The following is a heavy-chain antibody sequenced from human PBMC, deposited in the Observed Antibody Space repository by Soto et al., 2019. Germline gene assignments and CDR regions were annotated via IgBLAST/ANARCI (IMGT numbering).Heavy chain of an antibody. CDR3: ARRYGSCFDY. CDR2: VYHSGST. J-gene: IGHJ4*02. CDR1: GGSISTSNW. Sequence: SETLSLTCAVSGGSISTSNWWSWVRQPPGKGLEWIGEVYHSGSTNYNPSFKSRVAMSVDKSKNQFSLKLNSVTAADTALYYCARRYGSCFDYWGQGTLVTVSS. D-gene: IGHD5-18*01. V-gene: IGHV4-4*02.